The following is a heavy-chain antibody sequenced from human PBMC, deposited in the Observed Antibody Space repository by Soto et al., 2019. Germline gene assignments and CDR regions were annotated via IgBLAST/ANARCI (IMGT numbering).Heavy chain of an antibody. Sequence: GGSLRLSCAASGFTVSGMFMNWVRQAPGKGLEWVSVIYPAGPTYYADSVKGRFTISRDNSKNTLFLQLNNLRAEDTAVYYCAKDYYDSSGYYYFDYWGQGTLVTVSS. CDR1: GFTVSGMF. D-gene: IGHD3-22*01. V-gene: IGHV3-53*01. J-gene: IGHJ4*02. CDR3: AKDYYDSSGYYYFDY. CDR2: IYPAGPT.